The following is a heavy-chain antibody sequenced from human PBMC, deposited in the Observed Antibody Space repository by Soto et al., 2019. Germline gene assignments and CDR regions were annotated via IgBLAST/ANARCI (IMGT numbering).Heavy chain of an antibody. D-gene: IGHD6-19*01. CDR2: INHSGST. CDR1: GGSISSYY. V-gene: IGHV4-34*01. Sequence: PSETLSLTCSVSGGSISSYYWSWIRQPPGKGLEWIGEINHSGSTNYNPSLKSRVTISVDTSKNQFSLKLSSVTAADTAVYYCARGRRPPSSGWSPGGDYWGQGTLVTVSS. J-gene: IGHJ4*02. CDR3: ARGRRPPSSGWSPGGDY.